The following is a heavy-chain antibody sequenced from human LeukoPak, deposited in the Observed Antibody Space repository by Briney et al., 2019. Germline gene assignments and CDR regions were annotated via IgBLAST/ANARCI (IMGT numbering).Heavy chain of an antibody. J-gene: IGHJ4*02. CDR2: ISDIGST. Sequence: SETLSLTCTVSGGSISTYYWSWIRQPPGNGLEWIGCISDIGSTYYNPSLKSRVTISVDTSKNQFSLKLSSVTAADTAVYYCASPMETFDYWGQGTLVTVSS. CDR3: ASPMETFDY. CDR1: GGSISTYY. V-gene: IGHV4-4*08. D-gene: IGHD3-10*01.